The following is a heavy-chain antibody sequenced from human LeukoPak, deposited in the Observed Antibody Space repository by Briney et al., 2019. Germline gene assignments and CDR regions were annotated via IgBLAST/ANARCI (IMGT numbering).Heavy chain of an antibody. CDR1: GFSLSTSGVG. CDR2: ISWDDDK. J-gene: IGHJ4*02. V-gene: IGHV2-5*02. D-gene: IGHD6-13*01. CDR3: AHRLTGYNSNWYHGYFDY. Sequence: ESGPTLVKPTQTLTLTCTFSGFSLSTSGVGVGWIRQPPGKALEWLTLISWDDDKRYNPSLKSRLTITKDVSKSQVVLTLTNVDPVDTATYYCAHRLTGYNSNWYHGYFDYWGPGTLVTVSS.